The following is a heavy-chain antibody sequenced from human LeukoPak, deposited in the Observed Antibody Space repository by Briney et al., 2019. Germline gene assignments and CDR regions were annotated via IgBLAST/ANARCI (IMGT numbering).Heavy chain of an antibody. CDR2: ISRSGGST. CDR1: GFTFSSYA. V-gene: IGHV3-23*01. D-gene: IGHD1-1*01. CDR3: AKDLYTFGTTPLDY. J-gene: IGHJ4*02. Sequence: TGGSLRLSCAASGFTFSSYAMSWVRQTAGKGLEWVSSISRSGGSTYYADSVKGRFTISRDYSKNTLYLQMNSLRAEDTAVYYCAKDLYTFGTTPLDYWGQGTLVTVSS.